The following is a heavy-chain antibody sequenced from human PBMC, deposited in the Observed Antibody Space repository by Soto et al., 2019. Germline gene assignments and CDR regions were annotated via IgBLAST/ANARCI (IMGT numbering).Heavy chain of an antibody. J-gene: IGHJ6*02. CDR3: ASFDGTLVRGGRSSPYEMDV. CDR1: GGTFNNYA. CDR2: IIPTFGTG. Sequence: QVLLVQSGPEVKKPGSSVKVSCKASGGTFNNYAINWVRQAPGKGLEWMGGIIPTFGTGNHAQKFQGRVTINADDSTTTAYMELNSLRSEYTAIYYCASFDGTLVRGGRSSPYEMDVWGQGTTVIVSS. D-gene: IGHD3-10*01. V-gene: IGHV1-69*01.